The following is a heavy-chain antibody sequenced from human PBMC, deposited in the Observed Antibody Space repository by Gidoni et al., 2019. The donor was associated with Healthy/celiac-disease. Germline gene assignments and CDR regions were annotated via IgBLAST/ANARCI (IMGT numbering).Heavy chain of an antibody. J-gene: IGHJ4*02. CDR3: ARGVATYYFDY. Sequence: EVQLVESGGGLVQPGGSLRLSCSPSVFNFSSYSMNWVRQAPGKGLEWVSYISSSSSTIYYADSVKGRFTISRDNAKNSLYLQMNSLRAEDTAVYYCARGVATYYFDYWGQGTLVTVSS. V-gene: IGHV3-48*01. CDR2: ISSSSSTI. D-gene: IGHD5-12*01. CDR1: VFNFSSYS.